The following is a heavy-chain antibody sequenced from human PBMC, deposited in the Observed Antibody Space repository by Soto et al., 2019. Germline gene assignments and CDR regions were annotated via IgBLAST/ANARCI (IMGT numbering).Heavy chain of an antibody. V-gene: IGHV1-18*01. D-gene: IGHD3-16*02. J-gene: IGHJ4*02. CDR1: GYTFLNYG. CDR2: IQTDTGHP. Sequence: QVQLVQSGPEVKKPGASVKVSCKASGYTFLNYGINWIRQAPGQGLEWMGGIQTDTGHPNVAQKFLDRVTMTTDTSKGTSYMEMRSLRSGDTATYYYAQDRGYGYRYDHWRQVTMVNVS. CDR3: AQDRGYGYRYDH.